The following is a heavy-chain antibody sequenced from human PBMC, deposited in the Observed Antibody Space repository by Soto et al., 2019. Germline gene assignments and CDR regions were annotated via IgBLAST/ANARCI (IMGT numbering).Heavy chain of an antibody. D-gene: IGHD3-16*02. Sequence: PAETLSLTCAVYGVSFSGYYWNWVRQPPGKGLEWIVEINSDGSTNYSPSLKGRVTMSIDTSKNQFSLKLTSVTAADTAVYYCARGGKVIYTVGFDYWGRGTLVTVSS. V-gene: IGHV4-34*01. CDR1: GVSFSGYY. CDR3: ARGGKVIYTVGFDY. CDR2: INSDGST. J-gene: IGHJ4*01.